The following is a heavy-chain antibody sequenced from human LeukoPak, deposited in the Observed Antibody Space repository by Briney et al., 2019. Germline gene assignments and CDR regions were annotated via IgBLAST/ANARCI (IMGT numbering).Heavy chain of an antibody. J-gene: IGHJ4*02. CDR2: INGYGSTT. Sequence: GGSLRLSCAASGFTFETYWMHWVRQAPGKGLVWVSCINGYGSTTNYADSVRGRYTISRDNAKNTLYLQMNSLRAEDTAVYYCARDEPTVTTGPPVGSWGQGTLVTVSS. V-gene: IGHV3-74*01. CDR3: ARDEPTVTTGPPVGS. CDR1: GFTFETYW. D-gene: IGHD4-17*01.